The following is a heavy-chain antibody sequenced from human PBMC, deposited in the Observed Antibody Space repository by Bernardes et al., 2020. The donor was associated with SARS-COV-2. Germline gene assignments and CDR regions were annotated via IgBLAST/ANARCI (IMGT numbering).Heavy chain of an antibody. Sequence: WGTLRLSCAASGFTFSSYWMHWVRQAPGKGLVWVSRINIDGSTTSYADSVKGRFTISRDNTKNTLYLQMNSLRAEDTAVYYCVGAKWLDFSWGQGTLVTVSS. CDR3: VGAKWLDFS. D-gene: IGHD1-26*01. J-gene: IGHJ5*02. CDR2: INIDGSTT. CDR1: GFTFSSYW. V-gene: IGHV3-74*01.